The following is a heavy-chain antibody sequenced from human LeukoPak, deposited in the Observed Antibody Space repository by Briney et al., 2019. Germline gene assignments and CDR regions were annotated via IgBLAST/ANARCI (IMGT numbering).Heavy chain of an antibody. J-gene: IGHJ5*02. D-gene: IGHD7-27*01. CDR2: IIPIFGTA. V-gene: IGHV1-69*06. CDR1: GGTFSSYA. CDR3: APRLGPNWFDP. Sequence: SVKVSCKAAGGTFSSYAISWVRQAPGQGLEWMGGIIPIFGTANYAQKFQGRVTITADKSTSTAYMELSSLRSEDTAVYYCAPRLGPNWFDPWGQGTLVTVSS.